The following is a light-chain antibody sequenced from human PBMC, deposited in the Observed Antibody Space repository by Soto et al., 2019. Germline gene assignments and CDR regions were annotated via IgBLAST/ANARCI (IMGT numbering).Light chain of an antibody. CDR3: QQYINWPVT. J-gene: IGKJ1*01. V-gene: IGKV3-15*01. CDR2: GAS. Sequence: EIVMTQSPATLPVSPGERATLSCRASQSVSSNLAWYQQKPGQAPRLLIYGASTRATGIPARFSGSGSGTEFTLTISSLQSEDFAVYYCQQYINWPVTFGQGTKVEIK. CDR1: QSVSSN.